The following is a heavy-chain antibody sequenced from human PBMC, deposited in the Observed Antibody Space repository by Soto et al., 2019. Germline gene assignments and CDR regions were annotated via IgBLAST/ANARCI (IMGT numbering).Heavy chain of an antibody. D-gene: IGHD3-3*01. CDR2: ISSSSYI. CDR3: ARVAILEWLSIDY. V-gene: IGHV3-21*01. CDR1: GFTFTSYS. Sequence: GGSLRLSCAASGFTFTSYSMNWVLQAPGKGLEWVSSISSSSYIYYADSVKGRFTISRDNAKNSLYLQMNSLRAEDTAVYYCARVAILEWLSIDYWGQGTLVTVSS. J-gene: IGHJ4*02.